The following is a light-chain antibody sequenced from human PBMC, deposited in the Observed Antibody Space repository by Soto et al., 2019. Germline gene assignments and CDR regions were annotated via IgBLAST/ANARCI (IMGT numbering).Light chain of an antibody. V-gene: IGKV1-5*03. Sequence: DIQMTQSPSTLSASVGDRVTITCRASQSITDWLAWYQQKPGKAPKFLIYKASNLEGGVPSRFSGSGSGTEFTLTISSVQPDDFATYYCQYWDDYSWTFGQGTKWKSN. J-gene: IGKJ1*01. CDR2: KAS. CDR3: QYWDDYSWT. CDR1: QSITDW.